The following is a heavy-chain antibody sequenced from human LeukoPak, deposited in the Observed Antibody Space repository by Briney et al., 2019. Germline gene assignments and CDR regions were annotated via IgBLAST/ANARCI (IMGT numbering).Heavy chain of an antibody. CDR1: GYTFTSYD. V-gene: IGHV1-8*03. Sequence: ASVKVSCKASGYTFTSYDINWVRQATGQGLEWMGWMNPNSGNTGYAQKFQGRVTITRNTSISTAYMELSSPRSEDTAVYYCARGKAVRRPFYDYYYYYMDVWGKGTTVTVSS. CDR2: MNPNSGNT. J-gene: IGHJ6*03. CDR3: ARGKAVRRPFYDYYYYYMDV. D-gene: IGHD3-10*01.